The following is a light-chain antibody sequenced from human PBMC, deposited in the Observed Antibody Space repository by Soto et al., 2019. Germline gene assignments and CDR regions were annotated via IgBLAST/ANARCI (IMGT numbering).Light chain of an antibody. J-gene: IGLJ1*01. CDR1: ASNIGASYD. V-gene: IGLV1-40*01. CDR2: GNF. Sequence: QSVLTQPPSVSGAPGQRVTISCAGSASNIGASYDVHWYQQVPGTAPKLLIYGNFNRPSGVPDRFSGSKSGTSASLAITGLQAEDEADYYCCSYAGSPYVFGTGTKLTVL. CDR3: CSYAGSPYV.